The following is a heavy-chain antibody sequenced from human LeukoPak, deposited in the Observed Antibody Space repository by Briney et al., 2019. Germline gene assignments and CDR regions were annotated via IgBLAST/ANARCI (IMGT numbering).Heavy chain of an antibody. CDR1: GYTFTGYY. D-gene: IGHD6-19*01. CDR3: ARIHSSGWYHYFDY. V-gene: IGHV1-2*02. CDR2: INPNSGGT. J-gene: IGHJ4*02. Sequence: ASVKVSCKASGYTFTGYYMHWVRQAPGQGLECRGWINPNSGGTNYAQKFQGRVTMTRDTSISTAYMELSRLRSDDTAVYYCARIHSSGWYHYFDYWGQGTLVTVSS.